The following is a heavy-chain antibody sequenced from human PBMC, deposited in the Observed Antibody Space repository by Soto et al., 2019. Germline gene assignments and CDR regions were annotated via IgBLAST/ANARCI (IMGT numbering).Heavy chain of an antibody. CDR2: ISSSSDTI. CDR3: AREGGLVGYTSSFDY. CDR1: GFSFSPYN. J-gene: IGHJ4*02. D-gene: IGHD1-26*01. Sequence: GGSLRLSCAASGFSFSPYNMNWVRQAPGKGLEWVSYISSSSDTIYYADSVKGRFTISRDNAKNSLYLQMDSLRAEDTAVYYCAREGGLVGYTSSFDYWGRGTLVTVSS. V-gene: IGHV3-48*01.